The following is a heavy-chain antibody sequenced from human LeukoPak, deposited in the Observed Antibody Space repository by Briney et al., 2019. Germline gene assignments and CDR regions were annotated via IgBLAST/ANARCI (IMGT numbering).Heavy chain of an antibody. J-gene: IGHJ4*02. D-gene: IGHD1-26*01. CDR3: AREGSSGY. CDR1: GYTFTASN. Sequence: GASVKVSCKASGYTFTASNIHWVRQAPGQGLEWMGWISPNNGATTYAQKFQGRVIMTRDTSISTAYIELSRLKSDDTAVYFCAREGSSGYWGQGTLVTASS. CDR2: ISPNNGAT. V-gene: IGHV1-2*02.